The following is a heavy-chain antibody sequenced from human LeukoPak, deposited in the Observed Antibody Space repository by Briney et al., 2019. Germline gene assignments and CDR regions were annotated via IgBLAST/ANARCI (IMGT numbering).Heavy chain of an antibody. CDR1: GGSFTDYY. D-gene: IGHD6-19*01. CDR3: AREGAVAGGYFQH. J-gene: IGHJ1*01. Sequence: SETLSLTCAVYGGSFTDYYWSWIRQSPGQGLEWIGGIIHSGSTNYNPSLKTRVTISVDTSKNQFSLKLSSVTAADTAVYYCAREGAVAGGYFQHWGQGTLVTVSS. CDR2: IIHSGST. V-gene: IGHV4-34*12.